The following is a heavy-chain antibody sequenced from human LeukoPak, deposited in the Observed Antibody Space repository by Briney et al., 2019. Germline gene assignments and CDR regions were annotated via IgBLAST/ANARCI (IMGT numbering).Heavy chain of an antibody. J-gene: IGHJ4*02. D-gene: IGHD3-16*01. CDR2: INPSDGDT. Sequence: ASVKVSCNASRYSFTSYYIHGVRQAPGQGLEWMGIINPSDGDTLYAQMFKGRVTLTRDTSTSTVYMELSSLKSEDTAVYFCARDQGRAADYVWGSYFDYWGQGALVTVSS. CDR3: ARDQGRAADYVWGSYFDY. CDR1: RYSFTSYY. V-gene: IGHV1-46*01.